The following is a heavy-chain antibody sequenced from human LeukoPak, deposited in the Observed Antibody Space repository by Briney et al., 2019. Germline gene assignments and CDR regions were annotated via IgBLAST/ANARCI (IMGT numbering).Heavy chain of an antibody. CDR3: AGGPEPGEAAYYFDY. CDR2: INHSGST. J-gene: IGHJ4*02. D-gene: IGHD6-13*01. Sequence: SETLSLTCAVYGGSFSGYYWSWIRQPPGKGLEWIGEINHSGSTNYNPSLKSRVTISVDTSKNQFSLKLSSVTAADTAVYYCAGGPEPGEAAYYFDYWGQGTLVTVSS. V-gene: IGHV4-34*01. CDR1: GGSFSGYY.